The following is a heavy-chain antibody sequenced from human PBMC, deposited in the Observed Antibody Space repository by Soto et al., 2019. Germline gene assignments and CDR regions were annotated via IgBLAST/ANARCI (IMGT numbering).Heavy chain of an antibody. Sequence: GASVKVSCTASGYTFTSSGISWVRQAPGQGLEWMGWISAYNDNTNYAQKLQGRVAMTADTSQSTAYMELRSLTSDDTAVYYCASDYCSSTSCYNPDYWGQGTLVTVSA. J-gene: IGHJ4*02. CDR1: GYTFTSSG. CDR2: ISAYNDNT. D-gene: IGHD2-2*02. CDR3: ASDYCSSTSCYNPDY. V-gene: IGHV1-18*01.